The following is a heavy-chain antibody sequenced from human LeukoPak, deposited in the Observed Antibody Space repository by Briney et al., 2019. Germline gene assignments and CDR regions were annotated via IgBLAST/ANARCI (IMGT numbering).Heavy chain of an antibody. CDR3: SRDGGEGGNSAFDI. Sequence: GGSLRLSCAASGLTFSDYILDWVRQAPGKGLEWVGRTRRGANSYTTEYAASVKGRFTISRDDSKNSLYLHMNSLKTEDTAVYHCSRDGGEGGNSAFDIWGQGTMVTVSS. D-gene: IGHD3-16*01. J-gene: IGHJ3*02. CDR2: TRRGANSYTT. CDR1: GLTFSDYI. V-gene: IGHV3-72*01.